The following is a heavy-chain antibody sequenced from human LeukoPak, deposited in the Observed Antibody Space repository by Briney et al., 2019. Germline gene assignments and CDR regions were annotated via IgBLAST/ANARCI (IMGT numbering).Heavy chain of an antibody. D-gene: IGHD3-10*01. V-gene: IGHV3-23*01. CDR2: ISGSGGST. CDR3: AKDSLTYYYGSGSSSHFDY. J-gene: IGHJ4*02. CDR1: GFTFSSYA. Sequence: GGSLRLSCAASGFTFSSYAMSWVRQAPGKGLEWVSAISGSGGSTYYADSVKGRFTISRDNSKNTLYLQMNSLRAEDTAVYYCAKDSLTYYYGSGSSSHFDYWGQGTLVTVSS.